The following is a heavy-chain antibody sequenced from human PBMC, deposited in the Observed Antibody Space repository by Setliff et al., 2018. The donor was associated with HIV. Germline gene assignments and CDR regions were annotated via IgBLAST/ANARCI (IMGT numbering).Heavy chain of an antibody. CDR2: ICPSGNI. J-gene: IGHJ4*02. CDR1: GGSISRYY. Sequence: PSETLSLTCTVSGGSISRYYWSWIRQPAGKGLEWIGRICPSGNINYNPSLKSRLTMSIDTSKNQFSLKLSSVTATDTAVYYCARDAGPHYGSGPPLEYWGQGIQVTVSS. CDR3: ARDAGPHYGSGPPLEY. D-gene: IGHD3-10*01. V-gene: IGHV4-4*07.